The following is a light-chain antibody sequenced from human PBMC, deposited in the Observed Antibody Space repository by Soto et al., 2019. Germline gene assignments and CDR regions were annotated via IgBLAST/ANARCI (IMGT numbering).Light chain of an antibody. CDR3: LHYNSYPRA. Sequence: DIQMTQSPSSLSASVADRVTITCRASQGIRDGLAWYQQKPGKARKCLIYDVFGLQSGVPSRFSGSGSWTEFSLTISSLQPEDFATYYCLHYNSYPRAFGQGTKVEIK. V-gene: IGKV1-17*01. J-gene: IGKJ1*01. CDR2: DVF. CDR1: QGIRDG.